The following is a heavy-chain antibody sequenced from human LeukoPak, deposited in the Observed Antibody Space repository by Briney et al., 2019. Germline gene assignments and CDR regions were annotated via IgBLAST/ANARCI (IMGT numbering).Heavy chain of an antibody. CDR2: IYYSGST. Sequence: SETLSLTCTVSGGSISSSSYYWGWIRQPPGKGLEWIGSIYYSGSTYYNPSLKSRVTISVDTSKNQFSLKPSSVTAADTAVYYCASYYSSSSRGHYYGMDVWGQGTTVTVSS. CDR3: ASYYSSSSRGHYYGMDV. V-gene: IGHV4-39*01. J-gene: IGHJ6*02. CDR1: GGSISSSSYY. D-gene: IGHD6-6*01.